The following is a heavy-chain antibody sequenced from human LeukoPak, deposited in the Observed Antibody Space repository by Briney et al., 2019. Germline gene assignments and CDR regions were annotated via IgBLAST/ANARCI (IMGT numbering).Heavy chain of an antibody. V-gene: IGHV4-59*01. CDR2: IYYSGST. CDR3: ARGDGSYYYYYGMDV. Sequence: PSETLSLTCTVSGGSISSYYWSWIRQPPGKGLEWIGYIYYSGSTNYNPSLKSRVTISVDTSKNQFSLKLGSVTAADTAVYYCARGDGSYYYYYGMDVWGQGTTVTVSS. J-gene: IGHJ6*02. CDR1: GGSISSYY. D-gene: IGHD1-26*01.